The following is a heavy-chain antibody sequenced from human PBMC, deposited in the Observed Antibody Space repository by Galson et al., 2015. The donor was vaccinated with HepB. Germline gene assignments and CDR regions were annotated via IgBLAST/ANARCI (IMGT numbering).Heavy chain of an antibody. J-gene: IGHJ5*01. Sequence: TLSLTCTISSGSINSGDYYWSWIRQPAGKGLEWIGRMYPNGFSNYNPSLKSRVTVSVDTSRDQFSLKLNSVTAADTAVYYCAGESTAILPFDFWGQGTLGPVSS. CDR2: MYPNGFS. D-gene: IGHD2-21*02. CDR3: AGESTAILPFDF. CDR1: SGSINSGDYY. V-gene: IGHV4-61*02.